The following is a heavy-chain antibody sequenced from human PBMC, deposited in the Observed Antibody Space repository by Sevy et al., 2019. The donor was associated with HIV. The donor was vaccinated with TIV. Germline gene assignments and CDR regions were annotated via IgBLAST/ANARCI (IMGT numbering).Heavy chain of an antibody. Sequence: SETLSLTCTVSGGSISSGDYYWSWIRQPPGKGLEWIGYIYYSGSTYYNPSLKSRVTISVDTSKNQFSLKLSSVTAADTAVYYCARVPLTYYYDSSGYFLSAFDIWGQGTMVTFSS. J-gene: IGHJ3*02. CDR2: IYYSGST. CDR3: ARVPLTYYYDSSGYFLSAFDI. D-gene: IGHD3-22*01. V-gene: IGHV4-30-4*01. CDR1: GGSISSGDYY.